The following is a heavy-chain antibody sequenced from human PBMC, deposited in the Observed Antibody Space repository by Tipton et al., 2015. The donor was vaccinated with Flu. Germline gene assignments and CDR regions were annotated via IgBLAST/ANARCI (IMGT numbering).Heavy chain of an antibody. CDR2: IYSGGST. Sequence: SLRLSCAASGFTVSSNYMSWVRQAPGKGLEWVSVIYSGGSTYYADSVKGRFTISRDNSKNTLYLQMNSLRAEDTAVYYCARAPLGYYDSSGYYYFDCWGQGTLVTVSS. CDR3: ARAPLGYYDSSGYYYFDC. J-gene: IGHJ4*02. V-gene: IGHV3-53*01. CDR1: GFTVSSNY. D-gene: IGHD3-22*01.